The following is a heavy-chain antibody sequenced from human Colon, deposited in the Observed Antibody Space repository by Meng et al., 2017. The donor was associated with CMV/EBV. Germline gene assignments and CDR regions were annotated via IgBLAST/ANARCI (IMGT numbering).Heavy chain of an antibody. D-gene: IGHD1-14*01. J-gene: IGHJ4*02. CDR2: IYYSGST. V-gene: IGHV4-61*01. CDR1: GGSVSSGSYY. Sequence: GSLRLSCTVSGGSVSSGSYYWSWIRQPPGKGLEWIGYIYYSGSTNYNPSLKSRVTISVDTSKNQFSLKLSSVTAADTAVYYCARGGEMNHDYWGQGTLVTVSS. CDR3: ARGGEMNHDY.